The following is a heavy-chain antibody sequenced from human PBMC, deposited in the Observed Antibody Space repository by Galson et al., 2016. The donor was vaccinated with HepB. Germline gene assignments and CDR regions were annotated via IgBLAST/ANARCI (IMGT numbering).Heavy chain of an antibody. CDR1: GVTVSNNY. CDR2: IYSGGQT. CDR3: PRDQPVTPLGY. J-gene: IGHJ4*02. V-gene: IGHV3-66*01. D-gene: IGHD4-17*01. Sequence: SLRLSCAASGVTVSNNYMTWVRQAPGKGPEWVSIIYSGGQTSYADSVKGRFTISRDNSKNTVYLQMNSRTAEDTAIYYCPRDQPVTPLGYWGQGTLVSVSS.